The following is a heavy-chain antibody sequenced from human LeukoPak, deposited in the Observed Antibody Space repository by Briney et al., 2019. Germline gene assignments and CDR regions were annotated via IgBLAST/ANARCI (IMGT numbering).Heavy chain of an antibody. J-gene: IGHJ4*02. CDR1: GFTFSSYA. CDR2: IKQGGSEK. D-gene: IGHD6-13*01. Sequence: GGSLRLSCAASGFTFSSYAMSWVRQAPGKGLEWVANIKQGGSEKYYVDSVKGRFTISRDNAKNSLYLQMNSLRAEDTAVYYCARDSGAAGTLYWGQGTLVTVSS. V-gene: IGHV3-7*01. CDR3: ARDSGAAGTLY.